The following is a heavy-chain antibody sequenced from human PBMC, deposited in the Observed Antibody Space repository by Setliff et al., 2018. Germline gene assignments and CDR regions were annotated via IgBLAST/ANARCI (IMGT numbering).Heavy chain of an antibody. CDR2: IWDDGGNK. J-gene: IGHJ4*02. Sequence: PGGSLRLSCAASGFTFGSYRMHWVRQAPGKGLEWVAVIWDDGGNKYHADSVKGRFTISRDNSKNTLYLQMNSLRPEDTAVYYCARTCSGSGCYAGLESWGQGTPVTVSS. CDR3: ARTCSGSGCYAGLES. D-gene: IGHD2-15*01. V-gene: IGHV3-33*08. CDR1: GFTFGSYR.